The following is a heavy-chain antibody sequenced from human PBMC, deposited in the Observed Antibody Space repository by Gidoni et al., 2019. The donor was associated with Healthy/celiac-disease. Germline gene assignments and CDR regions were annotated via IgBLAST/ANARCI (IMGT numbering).Heavy chain of an antibody. V-gene: IGHV3-23*01. J-gene: IGHJ3*02. CDR1: GFTFSSYA. D-gene: IGHD3-22*01. CDR3: AGYYYDSSGSSIAFDI. CDR2: ISGSGGST. Sequence: EVQLLEAGGGLVQPGGSLRLSCAASGFTFSSYAMSWVRQAPGKGLEWVSAISGSGGSTYYADSVKGRFTISRDNSKNTLYLQMNSLRAEDTAVYYCAGYYYDSSGSSIAFDIWGQGTMVTVSS.